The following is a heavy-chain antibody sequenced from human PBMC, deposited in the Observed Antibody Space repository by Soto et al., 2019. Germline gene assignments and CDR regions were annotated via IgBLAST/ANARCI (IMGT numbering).Heavy chain of an antibody. CDR2: ISYSGTT. CDR1: GGSISSGNYY. V-gene: IGHV4-30-4*01. D-gene: IGHD4-17*01. CDR3: ATMGTPVTGLYYFDY. J-gene: IGHJ4*02. Sequence: QVQLQEPGPGLVKPSQTLSLTCTVSGGSISSGNYYWSWIRQPPGKGLEWIGFISYSGTTHYSASLRSRVSISVDTSKKQFSLDLRSVTAADTAVYYCATMGTPVTGLYYFDYWGQGTLVTVSS.